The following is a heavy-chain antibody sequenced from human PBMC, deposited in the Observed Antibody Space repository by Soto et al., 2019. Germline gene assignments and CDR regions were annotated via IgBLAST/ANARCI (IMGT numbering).Heavy chain of an antibody. CDR2: VKSKSNGETT. Sequence: EVQLVESGGGLVKPGGSLRLSCAASGFTFSNAWMNWVRQAPGKGLEWVGRVKSKSNGETTDYAVPAKGRFTISIDDSINTVYLQMNSLQTEDTAVYYCTSRIRTTNDYWGQGTLVTVSS. CDR1: GFTFSNAW. CDR3: TSRIRTTNDY. D-gene: IGHD1-1*01. J-gene: IGHJ4*02. V-gene: IGHV3-15*07.